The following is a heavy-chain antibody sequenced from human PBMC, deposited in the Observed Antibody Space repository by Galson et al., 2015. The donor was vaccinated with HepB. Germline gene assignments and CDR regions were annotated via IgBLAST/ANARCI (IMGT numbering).Heavy chain of an antibody. V-gene: IGHV4-30-4*01. J-gene: IGHJ4*02. CDR2: IYYSGST. CDR3: ARGGTAYYYDSSGYYYGANYFDY. D-gene: IGHD3-22*01. Sequence: QVQLQESGPGLVKPSQTLSLTCTVSGGSISSGDYYWSWIRQPPGKGLEWIGYIYYSGSTYYNPSLKSRVTMSVDTSMNQFSLKLSSVTAADTAVYYCARGGTAYYYDSSGYYYGANYFDYWGQGTLVTVSS. CDR1: GGSISSGDYY.